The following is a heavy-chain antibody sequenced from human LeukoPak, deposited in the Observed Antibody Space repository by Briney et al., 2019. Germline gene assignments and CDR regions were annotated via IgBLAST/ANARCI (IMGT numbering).Heavy chain of an antibody. CDR2: IYHSGST. J-gene: IGHJ2*01. V-gene: IGHV4-30-2*01. Sequence: SETLSLTCAVSGGSISSGGYSWSWIRQPPGKGLEWIGYIYHSGSTYYSPSLKSRVTISVDRSKNQFSLKLSSVTAADTAVYYCARRKSGWYETAANWYFDLWGRGTLVTVSS. CDR1: GGSISSGGYS. D-gene: IGHD6-19*01. CDR3: ARRKSGWYETAANWYFDL.